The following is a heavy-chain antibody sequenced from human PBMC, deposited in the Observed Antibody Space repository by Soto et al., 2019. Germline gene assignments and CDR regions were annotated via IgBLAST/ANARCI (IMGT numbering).Heavy chain of an antibody. CDR2: IKQDGCEK. V-gene: IGHV3-7*04. D-gene: IGHD5-12*01. J-gene: IGHJ4*02. Sequence: GGSLRLSCAASGFTFSSYWMIWVRQAPGKGLEWVANIKQDGCEKYYVDSVKGRFTISRDNAKNSLYLQMNSLRAEDTAVYYCARERWLQLTNTFDYWGQGTLVTVSS. CDR1: GFTFSSYW. CDR3: ARERWLQLTNTFDY.